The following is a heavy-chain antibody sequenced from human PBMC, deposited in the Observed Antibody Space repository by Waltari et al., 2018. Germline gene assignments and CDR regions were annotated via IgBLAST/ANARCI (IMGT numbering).Heavy chain of an antibody. Sequence: QVQLQESGPGLVKPSETLSLTCTVSGGSISSYYWSWIRQPPGKGLEWIGYIYYSGSTNYNPSLKSRVTISVDTSKNQFSLKLSSVIAADTAVYYCARLEGELPKRDYFDYWGQGTLVTVSS. CDR2: IYYSGST. J-gene: IGHJ4*02. CDR3: ARLEGELPKRDYFDY. V-gene: IGHV4-59*01. CDR1: GGSISSYY. D-gene: IGHD1-26*01.